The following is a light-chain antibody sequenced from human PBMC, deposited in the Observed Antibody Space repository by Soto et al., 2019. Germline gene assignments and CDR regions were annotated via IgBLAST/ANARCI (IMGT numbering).Light chain of an antibody. CDR2: EVS. CDR3: GTWDSSLSAGVV. J-gene: IGLJ2*01. Sequence: QSALTQPASVSGSPGQSITISCTGTSSDVGTYNYVSWYQQHPGKAPKLMIYEVSNRPSGVSNRFSGSKSGNTASLTISGLQAEDEADYYCGTWDSSLSAGVVFGGGTKLTVL. V-gene: IGLV2-14*01. CDR1: SSDVGTYNY.